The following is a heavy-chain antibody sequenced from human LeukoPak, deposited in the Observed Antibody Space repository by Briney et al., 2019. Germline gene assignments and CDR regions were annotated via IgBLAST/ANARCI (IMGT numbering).Heavy chain of an antibody. D-gene: IGHD3-3*01. J-gene: IGHJ4*02. V-gene: IGHV3-30-3*01. Sequence: GGSLRLSCEASGFTFNSYAINWVRQAPGKGLEWVAFISYDGSNKYYADSVKGRFTISRDNSKNMLYLQMNSLRAEDTAVYYCARSSGPNSITVFGVVTPKFDYWGQGTLVTVSS. CDR2: ISYDGSNK. CDR3: ARSSGPNSITVFGVVTPKFDY. CDR1: GFTFNSYA.